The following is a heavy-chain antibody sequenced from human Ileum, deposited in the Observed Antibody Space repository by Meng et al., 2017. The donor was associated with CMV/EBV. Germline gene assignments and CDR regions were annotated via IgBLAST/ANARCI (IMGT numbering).Heavy chain of an antibody. Sequence: VKGPCKASGYTFTGYYMHWVRQAPGQGLEWMGWINPNSGGTNYAQKFQGRVTMTRDTSSSTAYMELSRLRSDDTAVYYCARGGYDYSGWFDPWGQGTLVTVSS. CDR3: ARGGYDYSGWFDP. CDR2: INPNSGGT. CDR1: GYTFTGYY. J-gene: IGHJ5*02. D-gene: IGHD4-11*01. V-gene: IGHV1-2*02.